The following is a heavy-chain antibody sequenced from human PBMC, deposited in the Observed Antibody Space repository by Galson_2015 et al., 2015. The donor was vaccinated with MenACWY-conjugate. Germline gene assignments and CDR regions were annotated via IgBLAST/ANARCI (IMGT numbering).Heavy chain of an antibody. V-gene: IGHV1-3*01. Sequence: SVKVSCKASGYSFTSYAMHWVRQAPGQRLEWMGWINAGNGNTRYSQKFQGRVTITRDTSACTVYMELSSLRSEDTAVYYCARASYYCASGSPDTLDYWGQGTLVTVSS. CDR3: ARASYYCASGSPDTLDY. J-gene: IGHJ4*02. CDR2: INAGNGNT. D-gene: IGHD3-10*01. CDR1: GYSFTSYA.